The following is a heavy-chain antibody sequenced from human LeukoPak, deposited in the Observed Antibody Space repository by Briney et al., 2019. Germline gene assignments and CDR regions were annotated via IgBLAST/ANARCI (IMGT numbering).Heavy chain of an antibody. Sequence: GGSLRLSCAGSGFTFSSYWVSWVRQAPGKGLEWVSFIYSDNTHYSDSVKGRFTISRDNSKNTLYLQMNSLRAEDTAVYYCARRAGAYSHPYDYWGQGTLVTVSS. J-gene: IGHJ4*02. D-gene: IGHD4/OR15-4a*01. CDR2: IYSDNT. V-gene: IGHV3-53*01. CDR1: GFTFSSYW. CDR3: ARRAGAYSHPYDY.